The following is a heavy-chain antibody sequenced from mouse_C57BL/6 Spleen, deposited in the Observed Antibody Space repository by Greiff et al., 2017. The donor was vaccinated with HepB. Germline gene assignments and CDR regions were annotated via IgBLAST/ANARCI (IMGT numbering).Heavy chain of an antibody. D-gene: IGHD1-1*02. V-gene: IGHV5-12*01. CDR1: GFTFSDYY. J-gene: IGHJ4*01. CDR3: ARHGGYCAMDY. Sequence: EVKVEESGGGLVQPGGSLKLSCAASGFTFSDYYMYWVRQTPEKRLEWVAYISNGGGSTYYPDTVKGRFTISRDNAKNTLYLQMSRLKSEDTAMYYCARHGGYCAMDYWGQGTSVTVSS. CDR2: ISNGGGST.